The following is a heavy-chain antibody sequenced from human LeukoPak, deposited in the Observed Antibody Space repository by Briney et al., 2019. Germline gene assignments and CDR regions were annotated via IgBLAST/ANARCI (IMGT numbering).Heavy chain of an antibody. CDR2: ISGSGGST. CDR3: AKAGYSSSWYNY. D-gene: IGHD6-13*01. V-gene: IGHV3-23*01. CDR1: GFTFSSYA. Sequence: PGGSLRLSCAASGFTFSSYAMSWVRQAPGKGLEWVSAISGSGGSTYYADSVKGRFTISRDNSKNTLYLQMNGLRAEDTAVYYCAKAGYSSSWYNYWGQGTLVTVSS. J-gene: IGHJ4*02.